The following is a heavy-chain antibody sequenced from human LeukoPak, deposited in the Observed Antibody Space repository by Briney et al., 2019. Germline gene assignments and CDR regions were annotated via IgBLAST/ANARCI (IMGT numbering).Heavy chain of an antibody. CDR1: GFTFSSYG. Sequence: TGGSLRLSCAASGFTFSSYGMHWVRQAPGKGLEWVAFIRYDGSNKYYADSVKGRFTISRDNSKNTLYLQMNSLRAEDTAVYYCANGPSRVTEQNFGDAFGIWGQGTMVTVSS. CDR3: ANGPSRVTEQNFGDAFGI. V-gene: IGHV3-30*02. J-gene: IGHJ3*02. CDR2: IRYDGSNK. D-gene: IGHD2-21*02.